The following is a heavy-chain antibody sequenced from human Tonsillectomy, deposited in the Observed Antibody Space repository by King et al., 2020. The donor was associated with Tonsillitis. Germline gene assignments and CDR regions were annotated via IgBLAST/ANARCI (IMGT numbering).Heavy chain of an antibody. V-gene: IGHV3-21*01. D-gene: IGHD4-17*01. Sequence: VQLVESGGGLVKPGGSLRLSCAASGFTFSSYSMNWVRQAPGKGLEWVSSISISSNYIYYADSVKGRFTISRDNAKNSLYLQMNSLRAEDTAVYYCARDDYGDYFFDYWGQGTLVTVSS. J-gene: IGHJ4*02. CDR3: ARDDYGDYFFDY. CDR1: GFTFSSYS. CDR2: ISISSNYI.